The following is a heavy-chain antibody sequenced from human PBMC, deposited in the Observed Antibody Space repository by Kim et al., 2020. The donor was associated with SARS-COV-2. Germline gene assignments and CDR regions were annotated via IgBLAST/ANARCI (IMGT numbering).Heavy chain of an antibody. D-gene: IGHD3-16*01. CDR3: ARESLYTSDFNK. CDR2: INWNGGRT. V-gene: IGHV3-20*04. J-gene: IGHJ4*02. Sequence: GGSLRLSCAVSGFSFDEYDMSWIRHVPGKGLEWVSGINWNGGRTTYADSVKGRFTISRDNVNNLLSLQMDSLKVEDTAYYYCARESLYTSDFNKWGQGTLVSVSA. CDR1: GFSFDEYD.